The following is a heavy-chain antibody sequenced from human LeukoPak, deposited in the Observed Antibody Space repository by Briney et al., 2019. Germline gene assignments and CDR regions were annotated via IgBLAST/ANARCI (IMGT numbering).Heavy chain of an antibody. CDR2: IKQDGSEK. D-gene: IGHD6-19*01. J-gene: IGHJ2*01. V-gene: IGHV3-7*01. CDR1: GFTFSSYW. Sequence: GGSLRLSCAASGFTFSSYWMSWVRQAPGKGLEWVANIKQDGSEKYYVDSVKGRFTISRDNAKNSLYLQMNSLRAEDTAVYYCATGKGPYSGWDWYFDLWGRGTLVTVSS. CDR3: ATGKGPYSGWDWYFDL.